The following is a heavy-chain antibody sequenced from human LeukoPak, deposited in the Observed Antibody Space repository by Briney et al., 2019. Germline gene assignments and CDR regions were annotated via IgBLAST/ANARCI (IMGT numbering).Heavy chain of an antibody. CDR1: GGSFSDYY. J-gene: IGHJ5*02. CDR3: ARGRRITMVRGVRFDP. V-gene: IGHV4-34*01. CDR2: INHSGST. Sequence: SETLSLTCAVYGGSFSDYYWSCIRQPPGKGLEWIGEINHSGSTNYNPSLKSRVTISVDTSKNQFSLKLSSVTAADTAVYYCARGRRITMVRGVRFDPWGQGTLVTVSS. D-gene: IGHD3-10*01.